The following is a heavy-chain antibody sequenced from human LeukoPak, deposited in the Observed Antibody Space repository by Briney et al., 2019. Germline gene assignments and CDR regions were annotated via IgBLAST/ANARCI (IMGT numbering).Heavy chain of an antibody. CDR2: ISGNGGST. CDR3: ARVKYNDFWSGYSPPDY. D-gene: IGHD3-3*01. CDR1: GFTFSRNA. Sequence: GGSLRLSCEASGFTFSRNAIHWVRQAPGQGLQYVSAISGNGGSTYYADSVKGRFTISRDNSKNTVYLQMGSLRAEDMAVYYCARVKYNDFWSGYSPPDYWGQGTLVTVSS. J-gene: IGHJ4*02. V-gene: IGHV3-64*02.